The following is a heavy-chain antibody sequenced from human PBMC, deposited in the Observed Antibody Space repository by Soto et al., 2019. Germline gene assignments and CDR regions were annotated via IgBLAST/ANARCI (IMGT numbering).Heavy chain of an antibody. CDR3: ARVREYGDYPFDY. Sequence: SETLSLTCTVSGGSVSSGSYYWSWIRQPPGKGLEWIGYIYYSGSTNYNPSLKSRVTISVDTSKNQFSLKLSSVTAADTAVYYCARVREYGDYPFDYWGQGTLVTVSS. CDR1: GGSVSSGSYY. CDR2: IYYSGST. D-gene: IGHD4-17*01. V-gene: IGHV4-61*01. J-gene: IGHJ4*02.